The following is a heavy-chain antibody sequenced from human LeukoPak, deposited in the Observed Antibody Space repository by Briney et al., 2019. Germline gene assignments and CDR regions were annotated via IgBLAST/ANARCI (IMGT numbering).Heavy chain of an antibody. CDR2: IQYDGSNK. CDR1: GFTFSSYG. J-gene: IGHJ3*02. CDR3: AQAKAAATTYDAFDI. Sequence: PGGSLRLSCAASGFTFSSYGMHWVRQAPGKGLEWVAFIQYDGSNKYYADSVKGRFTISRDNSRNTLYLQMNSLRGEDTAIYYCAQAKAAATTYDAFDIWGQGTMVTVSS. V-gene: IGHV3-30*02. D-gene: IGHD6-13*01.